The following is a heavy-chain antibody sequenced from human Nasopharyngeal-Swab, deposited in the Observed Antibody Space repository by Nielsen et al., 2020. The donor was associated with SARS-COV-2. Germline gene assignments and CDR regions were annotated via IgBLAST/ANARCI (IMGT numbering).Heavy chain of an antibody. Sequence: GESLKISCEASRFTFSSYGMHWVRQAPGKGLEWVAVISYDGSEKYYADSVKGRFIISRDNSKNTVYLQMNSLRADGTAVYYCAREWGIAARPSYYYFYGMDVWGQGTTVTVSS. CDR3: AREWGIAARPSYYYFYGMDV. V-gene: IGHV3-30*03. J-gene: IGHJ6*02. CDR1: RFTFSSYG. D-gene: IGHD6-6*01. CDR2: ISYDGSEK.